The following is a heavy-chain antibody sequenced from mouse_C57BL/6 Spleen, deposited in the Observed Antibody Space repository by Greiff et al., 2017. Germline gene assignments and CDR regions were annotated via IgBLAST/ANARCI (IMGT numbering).Heavy chain of an antibody. CDR2: ISSGSSTI. CDR1: GFTFSDYG. V-gene: IGHV5-17*01. CDR3: ARWGLPFYAMDY. J-gene: IGHJ4*01. D-gene: IGHD2-4*01. Sequence: EVQVVESGGGLVKPGGSLKLSCAASGFTFSDYGMHWVRQAPEKGLEWVAYISSGSSTIYYADTVKGRFTISRDNVKNTLFLQMTSLRSEDTAMYYCARWGLPFYAMDYWGQGTSVTVSS.